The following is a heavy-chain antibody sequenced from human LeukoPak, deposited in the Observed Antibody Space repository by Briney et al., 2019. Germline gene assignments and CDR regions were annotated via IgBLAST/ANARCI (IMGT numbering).Heavy chain of an antibody. Sequence: GGSLRLSCAASGLTFDDYAMHWVRQAPGKGLEWVSGISWDSGTIDYADSVKGRFTISRDNAKNSLFLHMNSLRTEDTALYHCAKDEYKYGHDAFDIWGQGTMVTVSS. CDR2: ISWDSGTI. CDR1: GLTFDDYA. D-gene: IGHD5-18*01. V-gene: IGHV3-9*01. J-gene: IGHJ3*02. CDR3: AKDEYKYGHDAFDI.